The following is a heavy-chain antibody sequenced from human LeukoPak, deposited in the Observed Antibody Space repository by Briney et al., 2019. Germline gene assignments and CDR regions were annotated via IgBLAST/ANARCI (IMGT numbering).Heavy chain of an antibody. CDR3: ARTREWLPSSNFDY. Sequence: SETLSLTCTVYGGSFSGYYWSWIRQPPGKGLEWIGEINHSRSTNYNPSLKSRVTISVDTSKNQFSLKLSSVTAADTAVYYCARTREWLPSSNFDYWGQGTLVTVSS. D-gene: IGHD3-3*01. J-gene: IGHJ4*02. CDR1: GGSFSGYY. CDR2: INHSRST. V-gene: IGHV4-34*01.